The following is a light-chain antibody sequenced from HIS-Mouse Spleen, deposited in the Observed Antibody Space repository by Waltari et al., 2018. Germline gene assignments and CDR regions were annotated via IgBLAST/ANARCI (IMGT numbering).Light chain of an antibody. CDR3: YSTDSSGNHRV. V-gene: IGLV4-69*01. Sequence: QLVLTQSPSASASLGASVKLTCTLSSGHSSYATAWHHHQPEKGPRYLMKLNSDGSHSKGDGIPERFSGSSSGTMATLTISGAQVEDEADYYCYSTDSSGNHRVFGGGTKLTVL. J-gene: IGLJ2*01. CDR2: LNSDGSH. CDR1: SGHSSYA.